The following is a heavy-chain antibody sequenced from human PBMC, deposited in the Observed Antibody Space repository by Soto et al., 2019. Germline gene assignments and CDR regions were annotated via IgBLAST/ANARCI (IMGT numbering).Heavy chain of an antibody. Sequence: QVQLVESGGGVVQPGGSLRLSCAASGFTFSSFGIHWVRQAPGKGLEWVAVISYDGIDKNYGVSVKGRFTISRENSKNMVYLQMNSLRAEDTAGYYCAKDLREMATIRPDYWCQGILVTVSS. D-gene: IGHD5-12*01. V-gene: IGHV3-30*18. J-gene: IGHJ4*02. CDR3: AKDLREMATIRPDY. CDR2: ISYDGIDK. CDR1: GFTFSSFG.